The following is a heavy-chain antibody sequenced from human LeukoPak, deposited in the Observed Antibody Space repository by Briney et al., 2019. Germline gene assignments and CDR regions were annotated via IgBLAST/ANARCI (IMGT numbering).Heavy chain of an antibody. D-gene: IGHD3-22*01. Sequence: SETLSLTCTVSGVSISSYYWSWIRQPPGKGLEGIGYIYYSGSTNYNPSLKSRVTISVDTSKNQFSLKLSSVTAADTAVYYCARGRIYYDSTGYYYWGQGTLVTVSS. CDR3: ARGRIYYDSTGYYY. CDR2: IYYSGST. CDR1: GVSISSYY. J-gene: IGHJ4*02. V-gene: IGHV4-59*08.